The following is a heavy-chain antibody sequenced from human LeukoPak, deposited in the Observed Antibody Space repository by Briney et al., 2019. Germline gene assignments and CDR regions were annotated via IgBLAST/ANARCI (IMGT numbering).Heavy chain of an antibody. CDR3: ARFWPHPTYYYDSSGYKYRDAFDI. Sequence: PGGSLRLSCAASGFIFSSYGMSWVRQAPGKGLEWIGEINHSGSTNYNPSLKSRVTISVDKSKNQFSLKLSSVTAADTAVYYCARFWPHPTYYYDSSGYKYRDAFDIWGQGTMVTVSS. CDR2: INHSGST. D-gene: IGHD3-22*01. V-gene: IGHV4-34*01. J-gene: IGHJ3*02. CDR1: GFIFSSYG.